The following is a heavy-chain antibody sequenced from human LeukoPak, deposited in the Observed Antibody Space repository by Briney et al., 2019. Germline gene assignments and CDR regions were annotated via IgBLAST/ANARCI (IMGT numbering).Heavy chain of an antibody. CDR2: ISGSGGST. Sequence: GGSLRLSCAASGFTFSSYAMSWVRQAPGKGLEWVSAISGSGGSTYYADSAKGRFTISRDNSKNTLYLQMNSLRAEDTAVYYCAKAVGRGGYSYGYTDYWGQGTLVTVSS. J-gene: IGHJ4*02. D-gene: IGHD5-18*01. CDR3: AKAVGRGGYSYGYTDY. CDR1: GFTFSSYA. V-gene: IGHV3-23*01.